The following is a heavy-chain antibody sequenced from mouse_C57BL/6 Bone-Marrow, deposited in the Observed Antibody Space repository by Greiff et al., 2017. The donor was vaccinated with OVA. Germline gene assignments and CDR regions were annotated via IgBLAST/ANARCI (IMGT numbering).Heavy chain of an antibody. CDR1: GFSLTSYA. J-gene: IGHJ4*01. V-gene: IGHV2-9-1*01. D-gene: IGHD2-4*01. CDR2: IWTGGGT. CDR3: ARETYDYARLAYAMDY. Sequence: VQLQQSGPGLVAPSQSLSITCTVSGFSLTSYAISWVRQPPGKGLEWLGVIWTGGGTNYNSALKSRLSISKDNSKSQVFLKMNSLQTDDTASYYCARETYDYARLAYAMDYWGQGTSVTVSS.